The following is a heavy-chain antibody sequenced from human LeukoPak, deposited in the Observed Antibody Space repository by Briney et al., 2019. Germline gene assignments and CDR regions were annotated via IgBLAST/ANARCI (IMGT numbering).Heavy chain of an antibody. J-gene: IGHJ3*02. CDR3: ASYRTSVGAFDI. CDR2: ISAYNGNT. V-gene: IGHV1-18*01. Sequence: WISAYNGNTNYAQKLQGRVTMTTDTSTSTAYMELRSLRSDDTAVYYCASYRTSVGAFDIWGQGTMVTVSS. D-gene: IGHD3-16*02.